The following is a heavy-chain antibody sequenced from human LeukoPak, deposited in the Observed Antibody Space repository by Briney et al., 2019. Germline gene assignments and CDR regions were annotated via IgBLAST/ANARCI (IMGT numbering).Heavy chain of an antibody. V-gene: IGHV3-21*01. J-gene: IGHJ4*02. CDR3: AAVATEGLFDY. Sequence: SGGSLRLSCAASRFTFSSYSMNWVRQAPGKGLEWVSSISSSSSYIYYADSVKGRFTISRDNAKNSLYLQMNSLRAEDTAVYYCAAVATEGLFDYWGQGTLVTVSS. CDR2: ISSSSSYI. D-gene: IGHD5-12*01. CDR1: RFTFSSYS.